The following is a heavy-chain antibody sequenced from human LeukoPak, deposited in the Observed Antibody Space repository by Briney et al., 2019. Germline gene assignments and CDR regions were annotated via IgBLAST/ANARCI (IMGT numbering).Heavy chain of an antibody. D-gene: IGHD3-3*01. CDR3: ARDVFWRGSDY. CDR1: GGSISSYY. Sequence: SETLSLTCTVSGGSISSYYWSWIRQPPGKGLEWIGYIYYSGTTNYNPSLKSRVTISVDTSKNQFSLRLTSVTAADTAVYYCARDVFWRGSDYWGQGALVTVSS. V-gene: IGHV4-59*01. CDR2: IYYSGTT. J-gene: IGHJ4*02.